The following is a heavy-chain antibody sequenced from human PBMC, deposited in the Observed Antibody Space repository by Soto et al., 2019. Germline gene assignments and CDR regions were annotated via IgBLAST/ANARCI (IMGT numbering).Heavy chain of an antibody. CDR1: GGTFSSYA. J-gene: IGHJ4*02. CDR2: IIPIFGTA. D-gene: IGHD3-3*01. Sequence: QVQLVQSGAEVTKPGSSVKVSCKASGGTFSSYAISWVRQAPGQGLEWMGGIIPIFGTANYAQKFQGRVKITADESTSTAYMELSSLRSEDTAVYYCARGSYDFWSGYLGYWGQGTLVTVSS. V-gene: IGHV1-69*12. CDR3: ARGSYDFWSGYLGY.